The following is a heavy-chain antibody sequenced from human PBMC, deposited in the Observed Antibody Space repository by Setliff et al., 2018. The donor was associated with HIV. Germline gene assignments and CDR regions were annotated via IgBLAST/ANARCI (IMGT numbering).Heavy chain of an antibody. CDR2: ISSTGTYI. CDR3: ARGVGPKEEVY. J-gene: IGHJ4*02. V-gene: IGHV3-21*01. CDR1: GFTFSTNA. Sequence: GGSLRLSCAASGFTFSTNAMYWVRQAPGKGLEWVSSISSTGTYIYYADSMKGRFTISRDNAKNSLYLQMNSLRAEDTAVYYCARGVGPKEEVYWGQGTLVTVSS.